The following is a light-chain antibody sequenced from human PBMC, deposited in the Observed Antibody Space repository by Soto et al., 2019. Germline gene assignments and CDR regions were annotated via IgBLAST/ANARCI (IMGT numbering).Light chain of an antibody. V-gene: IGKV1-33*01. J-gene: IGKJ1*01. CDR2: DAS. CDR3: QQYHDLFPWT. CDR1: QDISNY. Sequence: DIHMTQSPSSLSASVGDRVTVTCQASQDISNYLNWYQHKAGKAPKLLISDASNLQTGVPSRFSGSGSGTDFTFTISSLQPEDIATYYCQQYHDLFPWTFGQGTKVEI.